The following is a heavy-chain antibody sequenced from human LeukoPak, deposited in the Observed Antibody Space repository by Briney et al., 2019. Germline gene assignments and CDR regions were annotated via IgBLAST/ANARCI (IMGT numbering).Heavy chain of an antibody. J-gene: IGHJ4*02. V-gene: IGHV3-48*03. Sequence: PGGSLRLSCAASGFTFSRYEMTWVRQAPGKGLEWLSYISTDGSTVYYADSVKGRFTISRDNANNSLYLQMNSLRGEDTAVYYCARGVNILHDSSFAETLDYWGQGTLVSVSS. D-gene: IGHD1-1*01. CDR2: ISTDGSTV. CDR1: GFTFSRYE. CDR3: ARGVNILHDSSFAETLDY.